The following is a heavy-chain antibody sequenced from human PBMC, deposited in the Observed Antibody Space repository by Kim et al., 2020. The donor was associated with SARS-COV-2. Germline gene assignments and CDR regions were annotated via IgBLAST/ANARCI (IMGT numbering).Heavy chain of an antibody. J-gene: IGHJ5*02. CDR3: ASGGGAQYYYGSGSYLGDFNWFDP. D-gene: IGHD3-10*01. CDR2: INAGNGNT. CDR1: GYTFTSYA. V-gene: IGHV1-3*01. Sequence: ASVKVSCKASGYTFTSYAMHWVRQAPGQRLEWMGWINAGNGNTKYSQKFQGRVTITRDTSASTAYMELSSLRSEDTAVYYCASGGGAQYYYGSGSYLGDFNWFDPWGQGTLVTVSS.